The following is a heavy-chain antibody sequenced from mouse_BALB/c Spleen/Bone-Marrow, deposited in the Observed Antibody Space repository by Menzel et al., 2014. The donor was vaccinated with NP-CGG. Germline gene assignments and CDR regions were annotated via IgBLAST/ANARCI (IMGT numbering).Heavy chain of an antibody. CDR1: GYTFTSYW. CDR3: AGSHGYYPYWYFDV. V-gene: IGHV1-69*02. CDR2: IDPSDSET. Sequence: VQLQQSGAELVKPGAPVKLSCKASGYTFTSYWMNWVKQRPGRGLEWIGRIDPSDSETHYNQKFKDKATLTVDKSSSTAYIQLSSLTSEDSAVYYCAGSHGYYPYWYFDVWGAGTPVTVSS. D-gene: IGHD2-3*01. J-gene: IGHJ1*01.